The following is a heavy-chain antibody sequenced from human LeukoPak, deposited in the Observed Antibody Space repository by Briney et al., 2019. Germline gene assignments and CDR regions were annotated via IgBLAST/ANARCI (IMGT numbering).Heavy chain of an antibody. CDR2: IYHSGST. D-gene: IGHD4-11*01. CDR1: GYSISSGYY. CDR3: ARQPLYSNYVLGFDY. V-gene: IGHV4-38-2*01. Sequence: SETLSLTCAVSGYSISSGYYWGWIRQPPGKGLEWIGSIYHSGSTYYNPSLKSRVTISVDTSKDQFSLKLSSVTAADTAVYYRARQPLYSNYVLGFDYWGQGTLVTVSS. J-gene: IGHJ4*02.